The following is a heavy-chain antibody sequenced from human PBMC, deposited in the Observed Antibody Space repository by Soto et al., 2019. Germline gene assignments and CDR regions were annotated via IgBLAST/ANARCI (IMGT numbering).Heavy chain of an antibody. CDR1: GGSSSSSSYY. CDR3: TRYYYGSESYFGY. V-gene: IGHV4-39*01. Sequence: SETLSLTCTLSGGSSSSSSYYWCWLRQPPAKGLEWIGRIYYSGNTYYKPSLKSRVNISVATSKNQFSLKLSSVTAADTAVYYCTRYYYGSESYFGYCGQGTLVTVSS. D-gene: IGHD3-10*01. J-gene: IGHJ4*02. CDR2: IYYSGNT.